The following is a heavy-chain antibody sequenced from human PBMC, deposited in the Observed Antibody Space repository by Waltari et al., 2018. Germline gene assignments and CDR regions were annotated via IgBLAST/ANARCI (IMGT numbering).Heavy chain of an antibody. CDR3: ATYIGASVGTAAFDV. V-gene: IGHV4-39*01. J-gene: IGHJ3*01. Sequence: QLQLQESGPRLVRPSVTLSLIWRVPGVPITSNRHYWAWIRQSPGQGLEWIGTVSYSGTTYISPSLKSRVSVSRDTSKNQVSLILGSVTAADMAVYYCATYIGASVGTAAFDVWGQGTMVTVSS. D-gene: IGHD5-12*01. CDR2: VSYSGTT. CDR1: GVPITSNRHY.